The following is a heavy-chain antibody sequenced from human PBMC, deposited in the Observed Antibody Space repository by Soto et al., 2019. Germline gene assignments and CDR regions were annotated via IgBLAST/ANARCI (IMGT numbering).Heavy chain of an antibody. D-gene: IGHD3-10*02. J-gene: IGHJ4*02. CDR3: AIDFHMFRSLPIDY. CDR2: ISYDGSNK. Sequence: PGGSLRLSCAASGFTFSSYAMHWVRQAPGKGLEWVALISYDGSNKYFADSVKGRFTISRDNSKNTLYLQMNSLRAEDTAVYYCAIDFHMFRSLPIDYWGPGTLVTLSS. V-gene: IGHV3-30-3*01. CDR1: GFTFSSYA.